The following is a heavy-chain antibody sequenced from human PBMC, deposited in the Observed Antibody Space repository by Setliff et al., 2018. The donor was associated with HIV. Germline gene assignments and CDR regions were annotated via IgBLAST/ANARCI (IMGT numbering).Heavy chain of an antibody. CDR2: INPIPDTA. V-gene: IGHV1-69*16. CDR3: ATFDYGHSLGKIDY. Sequence: SVKVSCKASGYSFTGYYVNWVRQAPGQGLEWMGRINPIPDTAKYARKFQGRVAITTDESTSTAYMELSSLRSEDTAVYFCATFDYGHSLGKIDYWGQGTLVTVSS. CDR1: GYSFTGYY. J-gene: IGHJ4*02. D-gene: IGHD4-17*01.